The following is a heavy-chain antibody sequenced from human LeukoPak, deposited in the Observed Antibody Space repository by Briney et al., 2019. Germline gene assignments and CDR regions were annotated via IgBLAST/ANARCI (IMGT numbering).Heavy chain of an antibody. J-gene: IGHJ4*02. CDR1: GFTFSSYG. Sequence: PGGSLRLSCAAPGFTFSSYGMHCVRQAPGKGLEWVAVIWYDGSNKYYADSVKGRFTISRDNSKNTLYLQMNSLRAEDTAVYYCARERKVLLMVDWGQGTLVTVSA. V-gene: IGHV3-33*01. D-gene: IGHD2-8*01. CDR2: IWYDGSNK. CDR3: ARERKVLLMVD.